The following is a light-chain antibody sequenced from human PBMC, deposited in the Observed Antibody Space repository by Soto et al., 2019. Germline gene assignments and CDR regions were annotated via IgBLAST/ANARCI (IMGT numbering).Light chain of an antibody. CDR3: QSYDGSLSGYV. CDR1: SSNIGAGFD. V-gene: IGLV1-40*01. J-gene: IGLJ1*01. Sequence: QSVLGHAPSVSGAPGHRVTISCTGSSSNIGAGFDVHWYQQLPGTAPKLLIFGHSNRPSGVPDRFSGSKSGTSASLAITGLQPEDEADYYCQSYDGSLSGYVFGTGTKVTVL. CDR2: GHS.